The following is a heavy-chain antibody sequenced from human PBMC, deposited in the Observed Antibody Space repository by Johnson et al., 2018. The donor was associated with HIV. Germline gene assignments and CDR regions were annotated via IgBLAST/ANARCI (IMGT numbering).Heavy chain of an antibody. CDR2: IHNDGRRT. V-gene: IGHV3-74*01. J-gene: IGHJ3*02. CDR1: EFTFSYYW. CDR3: AKEEALVWELDPDAFDI. Sequence: VQLVESGGGLIQPGGSLTLSCEGSEFTFSYYWMHWVRQAPGKGPVWVSHIHNDGRRTTYADSVKGRFTISRDNSKKKLYLQMNSLRAEDTAVYYCAKEEALVWELDPDAFDIWGQGTMVTVSS. D-gene: IGHD1-26*01.